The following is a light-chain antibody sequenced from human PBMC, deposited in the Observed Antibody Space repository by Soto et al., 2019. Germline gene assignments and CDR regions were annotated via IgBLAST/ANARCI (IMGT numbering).Light chain of an antibody. CDR1: QGISNY. CDR3: QKYNSDRPLT. Sequence: DIQMTQSPSSLSASVGDRVTITCRASQGISNYLAWYQQKPGKVPKLLIYAASTLQSGVPSRFSGSGSGTDFTLTISSLQPEDVATYYCQKYNSDRPLTFGGGTKVDIK. CDR2: AAS. J-gene: IGKJ4*01. V-gene: IGKV1-27*01.